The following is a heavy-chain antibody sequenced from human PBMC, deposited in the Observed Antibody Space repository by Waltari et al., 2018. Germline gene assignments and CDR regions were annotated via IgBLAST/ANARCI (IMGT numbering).Heavy chain of an antibody. CDR2: IRNDGSEK. D-gene: IGHD1-7*01. CDR3: AKDRERNWNYGSGFDF. J-gene: IGHJ4*02. CDR1: GFPFSYYG. Sequence: QVQLVESGGGVVQPGGSLRLSCTASGFPFSYYGMHWVRQAPGKGLEWVTFIRNDGSEKYYGDSVMGRFTVSRDNSKNTLYLYMNSLGADDTGLYYCAKDRERNWNYGSGFDFWGQGTLVTVSS. V-gene: IGHV3-30*02.